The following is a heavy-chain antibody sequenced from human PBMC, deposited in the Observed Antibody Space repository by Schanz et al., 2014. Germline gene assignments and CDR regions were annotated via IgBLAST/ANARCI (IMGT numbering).Heavy chain of an antibody. Sequence: EVQVVESGGGLVKPGGSLRLSCAASGFPFDTYIMKWVRQAPGKGLEWVSSISSSSDYINYADSVKGRFTISRVDAKNSVHLQMNSLRAEDTAVYYCARGTPFLCDYWGQGTLVTVS. V-gene: IGHV3-21*01. D-gene: IGHD3-16*01. CDR1: GFPFDTYI. CDR3: ARGTPFLCDY. J-gene: IGHJ4*02. CDR2: ISSSSDYI.